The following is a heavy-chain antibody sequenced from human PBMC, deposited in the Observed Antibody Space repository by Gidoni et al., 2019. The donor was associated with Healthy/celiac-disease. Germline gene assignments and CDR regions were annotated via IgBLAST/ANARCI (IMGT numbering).Heavy chain of an antibody. CDR3: AKDGGSGYYHPTWFGVY. D-gene: IGHD3-22*01. V-gene: IGHV3-23*01. Sequence: EVQLLESGVGLVQPGGSLRLSCAASGFTFCSYAMGWVRQAPGKGLEWVSAISGSGGSTYDADSVKGRFTISRDNSKNTLYLQMNSLRAEDTAVYYCAKDGGSGYYHPTWFGVYWGQGTLVTVSS. CDR1: GFTFCSYA. J-gene: IGHJ4*02. CDR2: ISGSGGST.